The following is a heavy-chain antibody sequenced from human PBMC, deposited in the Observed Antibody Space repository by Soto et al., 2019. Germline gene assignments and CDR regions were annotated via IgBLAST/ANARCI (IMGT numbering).Heavy chain of an antibody. CDR2: IDPSDSYT. Sequence: EVQLVQSGAEVKKPGESLRISCKGSGYSFTSYWINWVRQMPGKGLEWMGKIDPSDSYTNYSPSFQGHVTISNDKSISTAYLQWSSLKASDTAMYYCARQYGGDSPFDYWGQGTLVTVSS. V-gene: IGHV5-10-1*01. D-gene: IGHD2-21*02. CDR3: ARQYGGDSPFDY. J-gene: IGHJ4*02. CDR1: GYSFTSYW.